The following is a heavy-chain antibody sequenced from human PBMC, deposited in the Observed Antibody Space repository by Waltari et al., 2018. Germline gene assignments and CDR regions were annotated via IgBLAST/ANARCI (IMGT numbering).Heavy chain of an antibody. CDR3: ARVAAAGSV. V-gene: IGHV3-30*02. Sequence: QVQLVESGGGVVQPGGSLRLSCAASGFTFSSYGMYWVRQAPGKGLEWVALIRYDGSNKYYADSVKGRFTISRDNSKNTLYLQMNSLRAEDTAVYYCARVAAAGSVWGQGTLVTVSS. D-gene: IGHD6-13*01. J-gene: IGHJ4*02. CDR1: GFTFSSYG. CDR2: IRYDGSNK.